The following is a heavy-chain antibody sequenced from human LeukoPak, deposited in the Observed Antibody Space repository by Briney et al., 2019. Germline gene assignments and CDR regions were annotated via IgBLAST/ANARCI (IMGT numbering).Heavy chain of an antibody. J-gene: IGHJ5*02. CDR3: ARTTITIFGVVTNWFDP. CDR1: QYTFTDYA. CDR2: INAGNGNT. D-gene: IGHD3-3*01. V-gene: IGHV1-3*01. Sequence: GASVKVSCKASQYTFTDYAVHWVRQAPGQRLEWMGWINAGNGNTKYSQKFQGRVTITRDTSASTAYMELSSLRSEDTAVYYCARTTITIFGVVTNWFDPWGQGTLVTVSS.